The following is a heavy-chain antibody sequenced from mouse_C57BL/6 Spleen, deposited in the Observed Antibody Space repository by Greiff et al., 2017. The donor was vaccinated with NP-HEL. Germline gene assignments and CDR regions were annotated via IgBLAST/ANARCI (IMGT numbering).Heavy chain of an antibody. J-gene: IGHJ4*01. D-gene: IGHD1-1*01. Sequence: VQLQQPGAELVKPGASVKLSCKASGYTFTSYWMHWVKQRPGQGLEWIGMIHPNSGSTNYNEKFKSKATLTVDKSSSTAYMQLSSLTSEDSAVYYCARRYGRWAMDYWGQGTSVTVSS. CDR1: GYTFTSYW. CDR2: IHPNSGST. V-gene: IGHV1-64*01. CDR3: ARRYGRWAMDY.